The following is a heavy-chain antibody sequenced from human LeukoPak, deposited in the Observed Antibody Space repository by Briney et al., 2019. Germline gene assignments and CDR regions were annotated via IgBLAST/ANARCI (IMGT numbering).Heavy chain of an antibody. D-gene: IGHD3-22*01. CDR3: ARANYYDSSAYEDY. J-gene: IGHJ4*02. Sequence: GESLKISCKGSGYSFTSYWIAWVRQMPGRGLEWMGIIYPGDYDTRYRPSFQGQVTISADKSISTAYLQWSSLKASDTAMYYCARANYYDSSAYEDYWGQGTLVTVSS. CDR2: IYPGDYDT. CDR1: GYSFTSYW. V-gene: IGHV5-51*01.